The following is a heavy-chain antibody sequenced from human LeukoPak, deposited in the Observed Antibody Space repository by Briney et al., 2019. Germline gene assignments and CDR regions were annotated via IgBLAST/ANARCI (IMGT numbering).Heavy chain of an antibody. CDR2: INTDGGDT. CDR3: ARDEKIVGASGQDY. CDR1: GFTFGSYW. J-gene: IGHJ4*02. V-gene: IGHV3-74*01. Sequence: SGGSLRLSCAASGFTFGSYWMHWVRQATGKGLVWVSRINTDGGDTIYADSVKGRFTISRDNAKNTLFLQMNSLRAEDTAVYYCARDEKIVGASGQDYWGQGTLVTVSS. D-gene: IGHD1-26*01.